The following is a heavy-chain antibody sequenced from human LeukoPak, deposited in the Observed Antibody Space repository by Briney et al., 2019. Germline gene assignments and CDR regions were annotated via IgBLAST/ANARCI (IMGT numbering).Heavy chain of an antibody. V-gene: IGHV4-59*01. CDR1: GGSISSYY. Sequence: PSETLSLTCTVSGGSISSYYWNWIRQSPGEGLEWIGYIYYSGSSNYNPSLKSRVTISVDTSKNQFSLKLSSVTAADTAVYYCARETYYYDSSGYPAWDFDIWGQGAMVTVSS. D-gene: IGHD3-22*01. CDR2: IYYSGSS. CDR3: ARETYYYDSSGYPAWDFDI. J-gene: IGHJ3*02.